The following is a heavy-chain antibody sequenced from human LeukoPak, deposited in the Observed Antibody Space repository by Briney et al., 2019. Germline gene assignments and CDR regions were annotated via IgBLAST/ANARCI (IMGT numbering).Heavy chain of an antibody. D-gene: IGHD3-10*01. CDR2: LSFEGNNK. V-gene: IGHV3-30*18. CDR1: GFTFSSFG. CDR3: AKDDLLWRGVPFYYYYGLDV. Sequence: RSLRLSCAASGFTFSSFGMHWVRQTPDKGLEGVAVLSFEGNNKNYADSVKGRFTISRDNSENTLYLQMNSLRPEDTAVYYCAKDDLLWRGVPFYYYYGLDVWGQGTTVTVSS. J-gene: IGHJ6*02.